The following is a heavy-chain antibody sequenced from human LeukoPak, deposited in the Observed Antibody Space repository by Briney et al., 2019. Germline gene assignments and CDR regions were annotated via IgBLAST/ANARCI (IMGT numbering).Heavy chain of an antibody. D-gene: IGHD1-7*01. CDR1: GFAFRSHA. Sequence: GGSLRLSCTASGFAFRSHAMHWVRQAPGKGLEWVAFIRYDEYYADSVKGRFTISRDNAKNSLYLQMNSLRAEDTAVYYCARDYELKFDYWGQGTLVTVSS. CDR3: ARDYELKFDY. CDR2: IRYDE. V-gene: IGHV3-30*02. J-gene: IGHJ4*02.